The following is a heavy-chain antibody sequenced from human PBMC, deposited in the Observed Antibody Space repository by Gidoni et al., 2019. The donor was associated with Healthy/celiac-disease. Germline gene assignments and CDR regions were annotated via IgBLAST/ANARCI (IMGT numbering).Heavy chain of an antibody. V-gene: IGHV4-34*01. CDR1: GVSFSGYY. D-gene: IGHD2-2*01. CDR3: ARGKATVVPAASGSWFDP. CDR2: INHSGST. J-gene: IGHJ5*02. Sequence: QVQLQQWGAGLLKPSETLSLTCAVYGVSFSGYYWSWIRQPPGKGLEWIGEINHSGSTNYNPSLKSRVTISVDTSKNQFSLKLSSVTAADTAVYYCARGKATVVPAASGSWFDPWGQGTLVTVSS.